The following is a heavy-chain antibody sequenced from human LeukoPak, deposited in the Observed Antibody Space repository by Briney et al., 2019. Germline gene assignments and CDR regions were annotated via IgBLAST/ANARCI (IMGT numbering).Heavy chain of an antibody. J-gene: IGHJ3*02. V-gene: IGHV3-48*01. CDR1: GFTFSSYS. D-gene: IGHD3-22*01. CDR3: ARDRYYYDSSGEGGAFDI. Sequence: GGSLRLSCAASGFTFSSYSMNWVRQAPGKGLEWVSYISSSSSTIYYADSVKGRFTISRDNAKNSLYLQMNSLRAEDTAVYYCARDRYYYDSSGEGGAFDIWGQGTMVTVSS. CDR2: ISSSSSTI.